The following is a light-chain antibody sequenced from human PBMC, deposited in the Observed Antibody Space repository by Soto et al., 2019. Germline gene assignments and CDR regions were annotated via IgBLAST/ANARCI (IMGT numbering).Light chain of an antibody. CDR2: AAS. Sequence: DIQMTQSPSSLSASVGDRVTITCLASQSISSYLNWYQQKPGKAPKLLIYAASSLQSGVPSRFSGSGSGTDFTLTISSLQPEDFATYYCQQYNSYSWTVGQVTKVYSK. CDR3: QQYNSYSWT. CDR1: QSISSY. J-gene: IGKJ1*01. V-gene: IGKV1-39*01.